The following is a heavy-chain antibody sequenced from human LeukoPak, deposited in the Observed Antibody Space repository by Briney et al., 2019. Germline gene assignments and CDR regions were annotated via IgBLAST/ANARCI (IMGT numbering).Heavy chain of an antibody. D-gene: IGHD4-23*01. CDR3: TKDLYGGNSAGYFDY. CDR1: GFTFSSYA. J-gene: IGHJ4*02. V-gene: IGHV3-23*01. Sequence: GGSLRLSCAASGFTFSSYAMSWVRQAPGKGLEWVSAISGSGGSTYYADSVKGRFTISRDNSKNTLYLQMNSLTAEDTAVYYCTKDLYGGNSAGYFDYWGQGTLVTVSS. CDR2: ISGSGGST.